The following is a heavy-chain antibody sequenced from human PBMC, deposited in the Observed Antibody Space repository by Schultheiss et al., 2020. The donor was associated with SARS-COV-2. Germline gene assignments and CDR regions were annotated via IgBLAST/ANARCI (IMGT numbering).Heavy chain of an antibody. Sequence: ETLSLTCAASGFTFSSYSMNWVRQAPGKGLEWVSSISSSTNYIYYADSVKGRFTISRDNAKNSLYLQMNSLRAEDTAVYYCARDFRAHQWLGQWGQGTLVTVSS. V-gene: IGHV3-21*01. CDR3: ARDFRAHQWLGQ. CDR2: ISSSTNYI. CDR1: GFTFSSYS. J-gene: IGHJ4*02. D-gene: IGHD6-19*01.